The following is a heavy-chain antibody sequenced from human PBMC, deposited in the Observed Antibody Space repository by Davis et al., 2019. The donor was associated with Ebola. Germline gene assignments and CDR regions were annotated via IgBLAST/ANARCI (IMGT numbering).Heavy chain of an antibody. D-gene: IGHD2-8*02. V-gene: IGHV5-51*01. CDR2: IYPGDSDT. J-gene: IGHJ4*02. CDR3: ARESYCTGGVCYYRY. CDR1: GYSFTNYW. Sequence: GGSLRLSCKGSGYSFTNYWIAWVRQMPGEGLEWMGIIYPGDSDTRYSPSFQGQVTISADKSISTAYLQWSSLKASDTAMYYCARESYCTGGVCYYRYWGQGTLVTVSS.